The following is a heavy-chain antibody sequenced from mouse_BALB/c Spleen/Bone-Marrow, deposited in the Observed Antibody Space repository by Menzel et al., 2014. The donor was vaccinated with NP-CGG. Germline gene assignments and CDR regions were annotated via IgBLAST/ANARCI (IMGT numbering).Heavy chain of an antibody. CDR1: GYTFSSYW. J-gene: IGHJ2*01. D-gene: IGHD1-1*01. V-gene: IGHV1-9*01. CDR2: ILPGSGST. Sequence: VQLQQYGAELMKPGASVKISCKATGYTFSSYWIEWVKQRPGHGLEWIGEILPGSGSTNYNEKFEGKATFTADTSSNTAYMQLSSLTSEDSAVYYCAREDYYGSSYGDYWGQGTTLTVSS. CDR3: AREDYYGSSYGDY.